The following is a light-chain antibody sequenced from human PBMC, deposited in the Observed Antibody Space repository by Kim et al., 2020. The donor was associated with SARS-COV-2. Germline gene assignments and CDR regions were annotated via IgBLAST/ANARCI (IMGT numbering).Light chain of an antibody. Sequence: SYELTQPPSVSVSPGQTACITCSGDKLGDKYACWYQQKPGQSPVLVIYQDSKRPSGIPERFSGSNSGNTATLTISGTQAMDEADYYCQAWDSSTGVVFGGGTQLPVL. CDR1: KLGDKY. V-gene: IGLV3-1*01. CDR2: QDS. J-gene: IGLJ2*01. CDR3: QAWDSSTGVV.